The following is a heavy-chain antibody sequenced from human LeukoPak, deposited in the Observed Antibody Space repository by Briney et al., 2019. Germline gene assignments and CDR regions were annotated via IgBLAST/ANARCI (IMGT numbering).Heavy chain of an antibody. CDR3: ARVPSGGDKFDP. D-gene: IGHD6-25*01. Sequence: ASVKVSCKASGYTFTSYDINWVRQATGQGLGWMGWMNPNSGNTGYAQKFQGRVTMTRSTSISTAYMELSSLRSEDTAVYYWARVPSGGDKFDPWGQGTLVTVSS. V-gene: IGHV1-8*01. CDR2: MNPNSGNT. CDR1: GYTFTSYD. J-gene: IGHJ5*02.